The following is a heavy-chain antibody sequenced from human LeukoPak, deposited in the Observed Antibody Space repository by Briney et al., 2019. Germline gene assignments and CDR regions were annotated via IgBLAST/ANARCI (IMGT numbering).Heavy chain of an antibody. CDR2: IWYDGSNK. V-gene: IGHV3-33*06. CDR3: AKGSLVGATTPFDC. J-gene: IGHJ4*02. CDR1: GFTFSSYG. D-gene: IGHD1-26*01. Sequence: PGGSLRLSCAASGFTFSSYGMHWVRQAPGKGLEWVAVIWYDGSNKYYADSVKGRFTISRDNSKNTLYLQMNSLRAEDTAVYYCAKGSLVGATTPFDCWGQGTLVTVSS.